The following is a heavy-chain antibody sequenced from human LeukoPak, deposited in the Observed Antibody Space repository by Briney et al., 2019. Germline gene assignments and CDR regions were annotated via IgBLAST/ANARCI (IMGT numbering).Heavy chain of an antibody. J-gene: IGHJ4*02. V-gene: IGHV1-69*13. Sequence: GASVKVSCTASGGTFGNYAISWVRQAPGQRLEWMGGFIPIFGTLNYAQKFQGRVTITADESTSTIYMELSSLKSEDTAVYYCAGGKLFDFWSGYFPLDDSWAQGTLVTVSS. CDR2: FIPIFGTL. CDR1: GGTFGNYA. D-gene: IGHD3-3*01. CDR3: AGGKLFDFWSGYFPLDDS.